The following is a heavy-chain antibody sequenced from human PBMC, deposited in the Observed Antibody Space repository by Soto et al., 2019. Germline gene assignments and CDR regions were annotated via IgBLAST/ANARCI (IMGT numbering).Heavy chain of an antibody. CDR2: ISAYNGNT. J-gene: IGHJ3*02. Sequence: QVQLVQSGAEVKKPGASVKVSCKASGYTFTSYGISWVRQAPGQGLEWMGWISAYNGNTNYAQKLQGRVTMTTDTPTSTAYMGVGSLGSGATAGYYWAGGGGVNQYSIWGQGTMVTVSS. D-gene: IGHD3-16*01. CDR1: GYTFTSYG. CDR3: AGGGGVNQYSI. V-gene: IGHV1-18*01.